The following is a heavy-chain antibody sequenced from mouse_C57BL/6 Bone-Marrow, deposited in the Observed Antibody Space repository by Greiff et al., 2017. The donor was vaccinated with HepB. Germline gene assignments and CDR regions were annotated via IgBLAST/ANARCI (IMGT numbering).Heavy chain of an antibody. Sequence: QVHVKQPGAELVKPGASVKLSCKASGYTFTSYWMHWVKQRPGQGLEWIGMIHPNSGSTNYNEKFKSKATLTVDKSSSTAYMQLSSLTSEDSAVYYCARWGGKRRYFDVWGTGTTVTVSS. CDR3: ARWGGKRRYFDV. V-gene: IGHV1-64*01. CDR2: IHPNSGST. J-gene: IGHJ1*03. CDR1: GYTFTSYW. D-gene: IGHD2-1*01.